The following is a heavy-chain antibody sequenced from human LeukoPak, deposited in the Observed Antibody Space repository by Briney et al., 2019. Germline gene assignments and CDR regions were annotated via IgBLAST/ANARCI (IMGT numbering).Heavy chain of an antibody. CDR2: VNHSGTA. J-gene: IGHJ3*02. CDR3: ASLNPFSGRRNAFDI. V-gene: IGHV4-34*01. Sequence: SETLSLTCAVHGGSFSGSYWSWIRQPPGQGLEWIGEVNHSGTARYNPSLESRVTISVDTSKSQSSLNVYFVTAADTAVYYCASLNPFSGRRNAFDIWGQGAMVAVSS. CDR1: GGSFSGSY. D-gene: IGHD1-26*01.